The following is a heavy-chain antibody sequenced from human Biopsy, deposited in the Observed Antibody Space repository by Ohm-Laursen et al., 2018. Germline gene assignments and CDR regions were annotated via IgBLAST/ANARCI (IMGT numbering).Heavy chain of an antibody. CDR3: ARHPTHRIQQIDY. V-gene: IGHV4-61*08. CDR2: IYYSGST. J-gene: IGHJ4*02. CDR1: GVSINTGGYY. D-gene: IGHD5-18*01. Sequence: GTLSLTCTVSGVSINTGGYYWSWIRQPPGKGLEWIGYIYYSGSTNYNPSLKSRVTISVDTSKNQFSLRLSSVTAADTAVYYCARHPTHRIQQIDYWGQGTLVTVSS.